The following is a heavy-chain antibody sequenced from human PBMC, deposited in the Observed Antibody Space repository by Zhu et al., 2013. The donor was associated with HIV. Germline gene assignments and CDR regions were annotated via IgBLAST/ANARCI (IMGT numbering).Heavy chain of an antibody. D-gene: IGHD1-26*01. CDR2: INPSGDTI. CDR1: GYSFTSYY. V-gene: IGHV1-46*01. J-gene: IGHJ3*02. CDR3: ARDEVGSRRDDAFDI. Sequence: QVQLVQSGAEVKKPGSSVKVSCKASGYSFTSYYMHWVRQAPGQGLEWMGIINPSGDTINYAQHFQGRVTLTIDTSTSTVYMDLSSLTSEDTAVYYCARDEVGSRRDDAFDIWGQGTMVTVSS.